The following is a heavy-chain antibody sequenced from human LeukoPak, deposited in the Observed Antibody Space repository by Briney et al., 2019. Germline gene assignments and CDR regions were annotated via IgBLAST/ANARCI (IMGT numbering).Heavy chain of an antibody. CDR2: IIPIFGTA. J-gene: IGHJ4*02. D-gene: IGHD5-12*01. Sequence: XXXXAXGGTFSSYAISWVRQAPGQGLEWMGGIIPIFGTASYAQKFQGRVTITADKSTSTAYMELSSLRSEDTAVYYCAGGDIVAYYFDYWGQGTLVTVSS. CDR3: AGGDIVAYYFDY. CDR1: GGTFSSYA. V-gene: IGHV1-69*06.